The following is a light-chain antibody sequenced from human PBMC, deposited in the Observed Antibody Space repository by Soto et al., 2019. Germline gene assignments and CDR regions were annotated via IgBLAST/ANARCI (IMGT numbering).Light chain of an antibody. CDR3: QQYNTDPFS. Sequence: DIQMTQSPSTLSASVGDRVTITCRASQSISNWLAWYQQKPGKAPKLLIYDASTLESGVPSRFRGSGSGTEFTLTISSLQPDDFARYYCQQYNTDPFSFGGGTKVEIK. V-gene: IGKV1-5*01. CDR2: DAS. CDR1: QSISNW. J-gene: IGKJ4*01.